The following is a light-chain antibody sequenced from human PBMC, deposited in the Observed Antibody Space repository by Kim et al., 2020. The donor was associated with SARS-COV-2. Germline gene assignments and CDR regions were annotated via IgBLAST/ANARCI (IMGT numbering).Light chain of an antibody. J-gene: IGLJ3*02. CDR3: SSHIGSSTWV. CDR1: SSDFGNYNF. Sequence: GQSITISCTGTSSDFGNYNFVSWSQQHPGKAPNLLIYDVSKRPSGVSDRFSGSKSGNTASLTISGLQAEDEADYYCSSHIGSSTWVFGGGTQLTVL. CDR2: DVS. V-gene: IGLV2-14*04.